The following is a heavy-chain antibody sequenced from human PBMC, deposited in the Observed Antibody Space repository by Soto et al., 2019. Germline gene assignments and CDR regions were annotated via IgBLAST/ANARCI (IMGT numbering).Heavy chain of an antibody. CDR3: VRVVAIPGYPDN. V-gene: IGHV1-69*12. D-gene: IGHD5-12*01. J-gene: IGHJ4*02. CDR1: GGTFSSYA. Sequence: QVQLVQSGAEVRQPASSVKVSCKTSGGTFSSYAISWVRQAPGQGLEWMGGIVPIVDTSTYAQKFQGRVTIPADESTSTVYMELRSLRSDDTAVYYCVRVVAIPGYPDNWGQGTLVPVSS. CDR2: IVPIVDTS.